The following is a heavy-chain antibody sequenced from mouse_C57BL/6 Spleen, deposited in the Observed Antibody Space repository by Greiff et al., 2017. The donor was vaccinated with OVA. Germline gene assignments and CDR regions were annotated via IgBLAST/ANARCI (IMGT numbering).Heavy chain of an antibody. V-gene: IGHV1-64*01. CDR1: GYTFTSYW. CDR3: ASSYYSNYDYAMDD. J-gene: IGHJ4*01. CDR2: IHPNSGST. D-gene: IGHD2-5*01. Sequence: QVQLQQPGAELVKPGASVKLSCKASGYTFTSYWMHWVKQRPGQGLEWIGMIHPNSGSTNYNEKFKSKATLTVDKSSSTAYMQLSSLTSEDSAVYYCASSYYSNYDYAMDDWGQGTSVTVSS.